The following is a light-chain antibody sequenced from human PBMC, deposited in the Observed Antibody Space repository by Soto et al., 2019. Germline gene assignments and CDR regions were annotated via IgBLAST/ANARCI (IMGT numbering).Light chain of an antibody. J-gene: IGKJ4*01. V-gene: IGKV3-11*01. CDR1: QSVSSY. CDR3: QLRSNWPPLT. CDR2: DAS. Sequence: EIVLTQSPATLSLSPGERDTLSCRASQSVSSYLAWYQQKPGQAPRLLINDASNRATGIPARFSGSGSGTDFTLTISSLEPEDFAVYYCQLRSNWPPLTVGGGTKVEIK.